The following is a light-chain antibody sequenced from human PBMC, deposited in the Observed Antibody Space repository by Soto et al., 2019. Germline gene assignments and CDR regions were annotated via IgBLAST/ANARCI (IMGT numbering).Light chain of an antibody. CDR2: DVS. CDR3: SSYTSSSIYG. CDR1: SSDVGGYNY. J-gene: IGLJ1*01. V-gene: IGLV2-14*01. Sequence: QSVLTQPASVSGSPGQSITISCTGTSSDVGGYNYVSWYPQHPGKAPKLMIYDVSNRPSGVSNRFSGSKSGNTASLTISGLQAEDEADYYCSSYTSSSIYGFGTGTKLTVL.